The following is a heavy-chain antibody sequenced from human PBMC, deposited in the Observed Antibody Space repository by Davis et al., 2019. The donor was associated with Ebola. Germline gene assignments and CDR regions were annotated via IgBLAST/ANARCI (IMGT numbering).Heavy chain of an antibody. CDR2: ISSSSSYI. V-gene: IGHV3-21*01. CDR1: GFTFSSYS. Sequence: GESLKISCAASGFTFSSYSMNWVRQAPGKGLEWVSSISSSSSYIYYADSVKGRFTISRDNAKNSLYLQMNSLRAEDTAVYYCAKDTAGQQWLVPYYYYGMDVWGQGTTVTVSS. CDR3: AKDTAGQQWLVPYYYYGMDV. D-gene: IGHD6-19*01. J-gene: IGHJ6*02.